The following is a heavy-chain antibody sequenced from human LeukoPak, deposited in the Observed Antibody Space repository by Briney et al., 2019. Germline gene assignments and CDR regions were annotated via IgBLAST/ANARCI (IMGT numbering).Heavy chain of an antibody. CDR3: ARESGVTHYYYGMDV. V-gene: IGHV4-31*03. CDR1: GGSISSGGYY. Sequence: SQTLSLTCTVSGGSISSGGYYWSWIRQHPGRGLGWIGYIYYSGSTYYNPSLKGRVTISVDTSKNQFSLKLSSVTAADTAVYYCARESGVTHYYYGMDVWGKGTTVTVSS. CDR2: IYYSGST. D-gene: IGHD2-21*02. J-gene: IGHJ6*04.